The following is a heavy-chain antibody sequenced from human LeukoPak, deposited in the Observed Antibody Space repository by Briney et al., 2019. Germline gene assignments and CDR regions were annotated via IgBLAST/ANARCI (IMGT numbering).Heavy chain of an antibody. V-gene: IGHV1-2*02. CDR3: ARHPGKVTNDWYFDL. CDR1: GYTFTDYY. CDR2: INPNSGGT. D-gene: IGHD4-23*01. J-gene: IGHJ2*01. Sequence: ASVKVSCKASGYTFTDYYMHWVRQAPGQGLECMGWINPNSGGTNYAQKFQGRVTMTRDTSITTAYMELSRLSSDDTAVYYCARHPGKVTNDWYFDLWGRGTLVTVSS.